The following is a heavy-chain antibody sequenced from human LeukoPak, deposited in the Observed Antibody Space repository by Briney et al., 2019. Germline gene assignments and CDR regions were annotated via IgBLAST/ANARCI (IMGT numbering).Heavy chain of an antibody. J-gene: IGHJ4*02. CDR1: GFTFSSYG. CDR3: ARDRGGSRSDC. V-gene: IGHV3-33*01. CDR2: IWYDGSNK. D-gene: IGHD6-13*01. Sequence: GRSLRLSCAASGFTFSSYGMHWVRQAPGKGLEWVAVIWYDGSNKYYADSVKGRFTISRDNSKNTLYLQMNSLRAEDTAVYYCARDRGGSRSDCWGQGTLVTVSS.